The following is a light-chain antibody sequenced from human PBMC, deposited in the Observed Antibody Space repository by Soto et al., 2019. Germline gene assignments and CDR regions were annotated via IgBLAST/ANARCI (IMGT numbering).Light chain of an antibody. CDR1: SSKIGSNY. CDR3: AAWDDSLSGYG. Sequence: QSVLTQPPSASGTPGQRVTISCSGSSSKIGSNYVYWYQQLPGTAPKLLIYRNNQRPSGVPDRFSGSKSGTSASLAISGLRSEDEADYYCAAWDDSLSGYGFGTGTKVTVL. V-gene: IGLV1-47*01. J-gene: IGLJ1*01. CDR2: RNN.